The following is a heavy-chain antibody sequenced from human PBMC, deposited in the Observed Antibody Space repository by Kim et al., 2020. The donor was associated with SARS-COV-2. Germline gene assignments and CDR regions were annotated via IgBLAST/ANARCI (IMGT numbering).Heavy chain of an antibody. J-gene: IGHJ2*01. CDR3: AKDRILTRLGYWNFDF. D-gene: IGHD6-6*01. Sequence: GGSLRLSCEASGFTFISYSMTWVRQAPGKGPEWVATISGSGGSTYYADSVEGRSTISRDNSRHILFLHLTSLKVDDTALYYCAKDRILTRLGYWNFDFWG. V-gene: IGHV3-23*01. CDR1: GFTFISYS. CDR2: ISGSGGST.